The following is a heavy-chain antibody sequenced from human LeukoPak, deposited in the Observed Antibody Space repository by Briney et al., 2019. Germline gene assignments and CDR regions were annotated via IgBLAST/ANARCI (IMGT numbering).Heavy chain of an antibody. D-gene: IGHD6-6*01. CDR1: GDSIISYF. J-gene: IGHJ5*02. CDR2: IYYIGST. Sequence: PSETLSLTCTVSGDSIISYFWSWIRQPPGKGLECIGYIYYIGSTTYNPSLKSRVTMSVDTSKSQFSLKLSSVTAADTAVYYCARRSPSLDWFDPWGQGTLVTVSS. CDR3: ARRSPSLDWFDP. V-gene: IGHV4-59*01.